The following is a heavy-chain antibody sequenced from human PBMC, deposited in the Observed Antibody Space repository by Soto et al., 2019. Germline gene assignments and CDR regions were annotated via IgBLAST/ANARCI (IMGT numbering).Heavy chain of an antibody. J-gene: IGHJ3*02. V-gene: IGHV3-30*18. Sequence: PVGSLRLSCAASGFTFSNYAMHWVRQAPGKGPEWVTFISYDGSDKFYADSVKGRFSISRDNSKNTLYLQMNSLRTEDTAVYYCAQDSDSFDMWGQGTMVTVSS. CDR2: ISYDGSDK. CDR3: AQDSDSFDM. CDR1: GFTFSNYA.